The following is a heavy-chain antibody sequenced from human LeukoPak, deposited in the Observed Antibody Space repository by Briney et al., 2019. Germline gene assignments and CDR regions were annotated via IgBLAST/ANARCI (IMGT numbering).Heavy chain of an antibody. CDR1: GFTVSSNC. V-gene: IGHV3-66*01. D-gene: IGHD1-1*01. CDR3: ARGVGYAHYPFDY. CDR2: VYAGGTT. J-gene: IGHJ4*02. Sequence: GGSLRLSCAASGFTVSSNCMSWVRQAPGKGLEWVSVVYAGGTTYYADSVKGRFTISRDISKNTLYLQMNNLRAEDTAVYYCARGVGYAHYPFDYWGQGTLITVSA.